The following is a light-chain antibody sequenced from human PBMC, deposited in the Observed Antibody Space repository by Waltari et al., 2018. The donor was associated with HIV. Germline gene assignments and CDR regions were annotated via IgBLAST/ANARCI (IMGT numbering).Light chain of an antibody. J-gene: IGLJ2*01. Sequence: QSVLTQPPSVSGAPGQRVPISCPGSSSNIGAGYDVHWYQQLPGTAPKLLIYANINRPAGVPDRFSGSKSGSSASLAITGLQAEDEAHYYCQSFDSSLTTSGVIFGGGTKLTVL. CDR2: ANI. CDR3: QSFDSSLTTSGVI. V-gene: IGLV1-40*01. CDR1: SSNIGAGYD.